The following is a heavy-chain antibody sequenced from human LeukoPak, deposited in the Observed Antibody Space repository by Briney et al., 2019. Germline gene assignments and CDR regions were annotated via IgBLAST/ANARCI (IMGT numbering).Heavy chain of an antibody. Sequence: PGGSLRLSCAASGLTFADYAMHWVRQAPGKGLEWVSGICWNSASIDYADSVKGRFTISRDNAKNSLYLQMNSLRSEDTALYYCAKVHGSGSLDYWGQGTLVTVSS. CDR1: GLTFADYA. D-gene: IGHD3-10*01. V-gene: IGHV3-9*01. J-gene: IGHJ4*02. CDR2: ICWNSASI. CDR3: AKVHGSGSLDY.